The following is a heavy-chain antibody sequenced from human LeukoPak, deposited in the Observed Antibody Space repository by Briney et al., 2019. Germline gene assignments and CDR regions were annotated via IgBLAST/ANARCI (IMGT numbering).Heavy chain of an antibody. CDR1: GGSIRSNY. CDR3: ARGGLSYYYMDV. V-gene: IGHV4-59*01. Sequence: SETLSLTCTVSGGSIRSNYWSWIRQPPGKGLEWIGYMYYSGSTNYNPSLKSRVTISVDTSKNQFSLKLSSVTAADTAVYYCARGGLSYYYMDVWGKGTTVTVSS. CDR2: MYYSGST. J-gene: IGHJ6*03.